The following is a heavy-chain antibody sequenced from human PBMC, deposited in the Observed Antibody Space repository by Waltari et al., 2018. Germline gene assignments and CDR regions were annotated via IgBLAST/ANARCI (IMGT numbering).Heavy chain of an antibody. D-gene: IGHD6-13*01. Sequence: QLQESGPGLVRPSETRSVTCAVSYYFISSVYYRRYRRRPPGKGAERGGGMYHSASTYYNPSLKSRVTISVDTSKSQVSLKLSSVNAADTAVYYCARQQQVEDLRKGAFDIWGQGTMVTVSS. CDR1: YYFISSVYY. CDR3: ARQQQVEDLRKGAFDI. V-gene: IGHV4-38-2*01. CDR2: MYHSAST. J-gene: IGHJ3*02.